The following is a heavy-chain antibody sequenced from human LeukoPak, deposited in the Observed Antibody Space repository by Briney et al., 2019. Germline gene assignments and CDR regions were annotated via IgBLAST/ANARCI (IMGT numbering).Heavy chain of an antibody. J-gene: IGHJ4*02. CDR1: GGSISSSTYY. D-gene: IGHD5-12*01. Sequence: PSETLSLTCTVSGGSISSSTYYWAWIRQPPGKGLEWIGTIYYSGSTYYNPSLKSRVTISVVTSKNQFSLKLSSVTAADTAVYYCARHSQVATPDYWGQGTLVTVSS. CDR3: ARHSQVATPDY. V-gene: IGHV4-39*01. CDR2: IYYSGST.